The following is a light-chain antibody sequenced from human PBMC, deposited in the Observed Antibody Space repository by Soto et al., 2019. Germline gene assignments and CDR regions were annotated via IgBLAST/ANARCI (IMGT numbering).Light chain of an antibody. CDR3: QQYGSSPTWT. J-gene: IGKJ1*01. V-gene: IGKV3-20*01. CDR1: QTVRNNY. CDR2: DAS. Sequence: EFVLTQSPGTLSLSPGERATLSCRASQTVRNNYLACYQQKPGQATSLMIYDASSRATGIPDRFSGSGSGTDFTLTISRLEPEDFATYYCQQYGSSPTWTFGQGTKVDIK.